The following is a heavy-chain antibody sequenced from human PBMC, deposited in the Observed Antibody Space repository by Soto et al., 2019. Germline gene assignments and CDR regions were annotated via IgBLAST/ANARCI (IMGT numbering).Heavy chain of an antibody. D-gene: IGHD6-19*01. Sequence: PRGSLRLSCAASGFTFSSYAMSWVRQAPGKGLEWVSAISGSGGSTYYADSVKGRFTISRDNSKNTLYLQMNSLRAEDTAVYYCAKAPYSSGWYSDYWGQGTLVTVSS. CDR2: ISGSGGST. CDR1: GFTFSSYA. V-gene: IGHV3-23*01. CDR3: AKAPYSSGWYSDY. J-gene: IGHJ4*02.